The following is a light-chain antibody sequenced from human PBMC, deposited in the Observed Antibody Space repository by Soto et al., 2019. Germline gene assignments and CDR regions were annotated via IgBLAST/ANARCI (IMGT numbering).Light chain of an antibody. CDR3: AVWDDSLNGCV. Sequence: QSALTQPPSTSATPGQRVTISCSGGISNIGATTVNWYQHLPGTAPKLVIYNDIQRPSGVPDRFSGSKSGTSASLAISGLQSEDEADYYCAVWDDSLNGCVFGTGTKVTVL. J-gene: IGLJ1*01. V-gene: IGLV1-44*01. CDR2: NDI. CDR1: ISNIGATT.